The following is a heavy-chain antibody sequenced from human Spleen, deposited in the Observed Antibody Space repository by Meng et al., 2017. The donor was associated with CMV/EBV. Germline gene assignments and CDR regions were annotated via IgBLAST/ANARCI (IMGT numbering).Heavy chain of an antibody. CDR1: GFTFSDYS. J-gene: IGHJ4*02. CDR2: ITGNGLYT. CDR3: GRGKYYFDY. Sequence: GESLKISCTASGFTFSDYSMNWVRQAPGKGLEWVSSITGNGLYTYYADAVKGRFTLSRDNAKNSLYLQMNSLRAEDTALYYCGRGKYYFDYWGQGTLVTVSS. V-gene: IGHV3-21*01.